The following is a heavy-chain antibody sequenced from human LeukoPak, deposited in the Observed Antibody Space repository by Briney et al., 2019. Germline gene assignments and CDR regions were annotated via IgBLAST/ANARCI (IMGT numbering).Heavy chain of an antibody. D-gene: IGHD5-18*01. CDR1: GGSFSGYY. V-gene: IGHV4-34*01. CDR2: INHSGST. J-gene: IGHJ4*02. Sequence: SETLSLTCAVYGGSFSGYYWSWLRQPPGKGLEWIGEINHSGSTNYNPSLKSRVTISVDTSKNQFSLKLSSVTAADTAMYYCARGRKYTNGYRVTELGSGYFDYWGQGILVTVSS. CDR3: ARGRKYTNGYRVTELGSGYFDY.